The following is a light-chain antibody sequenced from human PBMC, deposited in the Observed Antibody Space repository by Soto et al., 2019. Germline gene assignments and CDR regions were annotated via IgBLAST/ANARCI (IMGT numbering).Light chain of an antibody. CDR3: QQYGSSPR. Sequence: EIVLTQSPGTLSLSPGERTTLSCRASQSVSSSYLDWYQQKPGQAPRLLIYGASSRATGIPDRFSGSGSGTDFTLTISRLEPEDFAVYYCQQYGSSPRFGQGTKVEI. CDR2: GAS. J-gene: IGKJ1*01. CDR1: QSVSSSY. V-gene: IGKV3-20*01.